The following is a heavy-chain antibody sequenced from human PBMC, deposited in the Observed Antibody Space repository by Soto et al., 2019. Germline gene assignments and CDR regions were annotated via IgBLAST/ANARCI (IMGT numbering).Heavy chain of an antibody. D-gene: IGHD2-8*01. CDR1: GGSISSGGYY. Sequence: PSETLSLTCTVSGGSISSGGYYWSWIRQHPGKGLEWIGYIYYSGSTYYNPSLKSRVTISVDTSKNQFSLRLSSVTAADTAVYYCARAPIVLMVYNSSGWYDYFDYWGQGTLVTV. CDR3: ARAPIVLMVYNSSGWYDYFDY. J-gene: IGHJ4*02. V-gene: IGHV4-31*03. CDR2: IYYSGST.